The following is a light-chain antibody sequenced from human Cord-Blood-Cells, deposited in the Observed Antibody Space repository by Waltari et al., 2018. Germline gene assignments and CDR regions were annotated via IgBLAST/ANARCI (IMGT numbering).Light chain of an antibody. Sequence: DIVLTQSPGTLSLSPGERATLSCQASQSVSSSYLAWYQQKPGQAPRLLIYGASSRATGIPDRFSGSGSGTDFTLTISRLEPEDFAVYYCQQYGSSPRTFGQGTKVEIK. CDR3: QQYGSSPRT. V-gene: IGKV3-20*01. CDR2: GAS. CDR1: QSVSSSY. J-gene: IGKJ1*01.